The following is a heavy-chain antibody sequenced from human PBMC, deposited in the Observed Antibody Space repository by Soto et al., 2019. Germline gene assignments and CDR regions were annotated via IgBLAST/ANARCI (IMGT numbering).Heavy chain of an antibody. Sequence: PSETLSLTCTVSGGSISSGDYYWSWIRQPPGKGLEWIGYIYYSGSTYYNPSLKSRVTISVDTSRNQFSLKLSSVAAADTAVYYCARDTAMVTTKYYYYGMDVWGQGTTVTV. CDR3: ARDTAMVTTKYYYYGMDV. J-gene: IGHJ6*02. D-gene: IGHD5-18*01. V-gene: IGHV4-30-4*01. CDR2: IYYSGST. CDR1: GGSISSGDYY.